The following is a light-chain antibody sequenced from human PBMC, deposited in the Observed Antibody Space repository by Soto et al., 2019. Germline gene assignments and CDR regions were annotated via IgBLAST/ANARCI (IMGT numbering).Light chain of an antibody. CDR2: DVS. V-gene: IGLV2-14*01. J-gene: IGLJ1*01. CDR1: SSDVGGYNY. CDR3: SSYTSSSTRV. Sequence: QSALTQPASVSGSPGQSITISCTGTSSDVGGYNYVYWYQQHPGKAPKLMIYDVSNRPSGVSNRFSGSKSGNTASLTISGVQAEDEADYYCSSYTSSSTRVFGTGTKLTVL.